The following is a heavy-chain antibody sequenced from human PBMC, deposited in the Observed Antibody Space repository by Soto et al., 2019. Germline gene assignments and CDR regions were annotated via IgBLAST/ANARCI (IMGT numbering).Heavy chain of an antibody. V-gene: IGHV3-33*01. J-gene: IGHJ4*02. Sequence: QVQLVESGGGGVQPGTSLRLSCAASGFPFSSFGMHWVRQAPGKGLEWVAVIWYDGSNKYYADSVKGRFTISRDNSKNTLYLQMNSLRAEDTAVYYCARDLSHYGSWTYSDYWGQGTLVTVSS. CDR2: IWYDGSNK. CDR3: ARDLSHYGSWTYSDY. CDR1: GFPFSSFG. D-gene: IGHD3-10*01.